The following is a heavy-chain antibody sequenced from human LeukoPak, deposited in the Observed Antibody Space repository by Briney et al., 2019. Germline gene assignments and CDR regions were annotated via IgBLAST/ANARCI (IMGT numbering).Heavy chain of an antibody. J-gene: IGHJ4*02. D-gene: IGHD1-1*01. CDR3: ARHLLESKEEVRYFDY. CDR1: GGSISSSSYY. Sequence: PSETLSLTCTVSGGSISSSSYYWGWIRQPPGKGLEWIGSIYYSGSTYYNPSLKSRVTISVDTSKNQFSLKLSSVTAADTAVYYCARHLLESKEEVRYFDYWGQGTLVTVSS. V-gene: IGHV4-39*01. CDR2: IYYSGST.